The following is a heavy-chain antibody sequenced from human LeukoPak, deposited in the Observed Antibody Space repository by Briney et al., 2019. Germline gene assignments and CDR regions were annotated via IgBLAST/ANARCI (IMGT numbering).Heavy chain of an antibody. V-gene: IGHV3-7*01. CDR3: ARDLPITMVRGVASGWFDP. Sequence: GGSLRLSCAASGFTVSSNYMSWVRQAPGKGLEWVANIKQDGSEKYYVDSVKGRFTISRDNAKNSLYLQMNSLRAEDTAVYYCARDLPITMVRGVASGWFDPWGQGTLVTVSS. CDR2: IKQDGSEK. D-gene: IGHD3-10*01. J-gene: IGHJ5*02. CDR1: GFTVSSNY.